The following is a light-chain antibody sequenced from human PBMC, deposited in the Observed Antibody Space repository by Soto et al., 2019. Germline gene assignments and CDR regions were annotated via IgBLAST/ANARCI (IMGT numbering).Light chain of an antibody. CDR2: GAS. CDR3: QQYNHWPPTWT. J-gene: IGKJ1*01. CDR1: QTLSTN. V-gene: IGKV3-15*01. Sequence: VMTQSQATLSVSPGERATLSCRASQTLSTNLAWYQQKPGQAPRLLIYGASTRATGVPARFGGSGSGTDFTLTISSLQSEDSAVYYWQQYNHWPPTWTLGQGTKVEVK.